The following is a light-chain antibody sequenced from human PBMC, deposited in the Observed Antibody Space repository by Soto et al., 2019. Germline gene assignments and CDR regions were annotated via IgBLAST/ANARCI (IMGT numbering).Light chain of an antibody. J-gene: IGLJ2*01. CDR1: SSDVGDYNY. CDR2: GVS. Sequence: QSALTQPASVSGSPGQSITISCTGTSSDVGDYNYVSWYQQHPGKAPKLIIYGVSNRPSGISNRFSGSKSGNTASLTVSGLQAEDEAAYYCISYTATNTLVFGGGTKLTVL. CDR3: ISYTATNTLV. V-gene: IGLV2-14*01.